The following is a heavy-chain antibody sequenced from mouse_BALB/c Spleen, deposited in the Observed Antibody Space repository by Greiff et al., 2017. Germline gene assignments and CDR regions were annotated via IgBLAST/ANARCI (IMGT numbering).Heavy chain of an antibody. J-gene: IGHJ2*01. D-gene: IGHD4-1*01. Sequence: VQRVESGAELARPGASVKLSCKASGYTFTSYWMQWVKQRPGQGLEWIGAIYPGDGDTRYTQKFKGKATLTADKSSSTAYMQLSSLASEDSAVYYCASRLGPVFDYWGQGTTLTVSS. CDR1: GYTFTSYW. V-gene: IGHV1-87*01. CDR3: ASRLGPVFDY. CDR2: IYPGDGDT.